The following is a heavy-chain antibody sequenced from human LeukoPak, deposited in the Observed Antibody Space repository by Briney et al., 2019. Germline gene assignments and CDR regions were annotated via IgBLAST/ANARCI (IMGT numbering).Heavy chain of an antibody. V-gene: IGHV1-2*04. J-gene: IGHJ6*02. CDR2: TNPNNGAT. CDR1: GYTLTGYY. Sequence: ASVKVSCKASGYTLTGYYIHWLRQTPGHGLECMGWTNPNNGATHSAQKFHDWVTMTRDTSITTAYLELRSLKSDDTAVYYCARWGKMVPFYGMDVWGQGTTVIVSS. D-gene: IGHD5-24*01. CDR3: ARWGKMVPFYGMDV.